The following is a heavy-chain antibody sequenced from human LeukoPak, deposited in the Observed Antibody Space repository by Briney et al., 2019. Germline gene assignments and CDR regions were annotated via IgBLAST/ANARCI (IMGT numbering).Heavy chain of an antibody. CDR2: ISPYNANT. CDR1: GYSFTSYG. CDR3: VRDVSVNLYRAWFDP. J-gene: IGHJ5*02. D-gene: IGHD3-16*02. V-gene: IGHV1-18*01. Sequence: ASVKVSCKASGYSFTSYGFSWVRQAPGQGLEWMGWISPYNANTNYAQKFRGRVTMTTDTSTSTAYMELRSLRSDDTAVYYCVRDVSVNLYRAWFDPWGQGTLVTVSS.